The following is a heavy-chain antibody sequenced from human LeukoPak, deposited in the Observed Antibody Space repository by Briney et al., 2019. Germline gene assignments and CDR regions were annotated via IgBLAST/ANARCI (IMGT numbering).Heavy chain of an antibody. D-gene: IGHD3-22*01. Sequence: GGSLRLSCAASGFTFSSYSMNWVRQAPGKGLEWVSSISSSSSYIYYADSVKGRFTISRDNAKNSLYLQMNSLRAEDTAVYYCAKHSYYDSSGPDYWGQGTLVTVSS. CDR1: GFTFSSYS. V-gene: IGHV3-21*01. CDR3: AKHSYYDSSGPDY. CDR2: ISSSSSYI. J-gene: IGHJ4*02.